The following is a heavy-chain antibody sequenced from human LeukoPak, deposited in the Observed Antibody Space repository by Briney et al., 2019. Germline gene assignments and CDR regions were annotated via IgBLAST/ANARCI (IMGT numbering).Heavy chain of an antibody. CDR3: AKDLPPTIMIA. V-gene: IGHV3-30*02. CDR2: IWFAGSSK. Sequence: GGSLRLSCAASGFTFSTYGMQWVRQAPGKGLEWLSFIWFAGSSKHYADSVKGRFIISRDNSKSTLYLEMNSLRPEDTGVYYCAKDLPPTIMIAWGQGTLVTVSS. D-gene: IGHD2-2*02. J-gene: IGHJ5*02. CDR1: GFTFSTYG.